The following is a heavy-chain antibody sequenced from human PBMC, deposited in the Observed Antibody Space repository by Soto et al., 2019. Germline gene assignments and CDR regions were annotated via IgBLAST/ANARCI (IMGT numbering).Heavy chain of an antibody. CDR3: ARGLYDFWSGTYFDY. J-gene: IGHJ4*02. D-gene: IGHD3-3*01. Sequence: NPSETLSLTCTVSGGSVSSGSYYWSWIRQPPGKGLEWIGYIYYSGSTNYNPSLKSRVTISVDTSKNQFSLKLSSVTAADTAVYYCARGLYDFWSGTYFDYWGQGTLVTVSS. CDR2: IYYSGST. CDR1: GGSVSSGSYY. V-gene: IGHV4-61*01.